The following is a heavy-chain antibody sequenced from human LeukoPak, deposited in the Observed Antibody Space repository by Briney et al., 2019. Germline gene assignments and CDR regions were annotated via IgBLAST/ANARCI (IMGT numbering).Heavy chain of an antibody. CDR2: INPANGNT. Sequence: ASVKVSCTASGYPFPIYVIHWLRQAPGQSLEWIGWINPANGNTKYSRTFQGRVTITRDTSASVVYMELSSLRYEDTAVYYCARDGYDADGYLDYWGQGALVPVSS. CDR3: ARDGYDADGYLDY. J-gene: IGHJ4*02. V-gene: IGHV1-3*01. CDR1: GYPFPIYV. D-gene: IGHD5-12*01.